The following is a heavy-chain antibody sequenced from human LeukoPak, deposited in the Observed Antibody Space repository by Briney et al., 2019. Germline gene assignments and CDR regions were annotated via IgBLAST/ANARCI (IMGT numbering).Heavy chain of an antibody. CDR2: IYYSGST. V-gene: IGHV4-61*01. J-gene: IGHJ6*04. D-gene: IGHD3-10*01. CDR1: GGSVSSGSYY. CDR3: ARDYYGSGSYPNPNYGMDV. Sequence: SETLSLTCTVSGGSVSSGSYYWRWIPQPPGKGLEWIGYIYYSGSTNYNPSLKSRVTISVDTSKNQFSLKLSSVTAADTAVYYCARDYYGSGSYPNPNYGMDVWGKGTTVTVSS.